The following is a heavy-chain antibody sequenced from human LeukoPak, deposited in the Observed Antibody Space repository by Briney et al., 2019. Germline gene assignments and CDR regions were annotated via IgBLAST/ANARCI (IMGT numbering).Heavy chain of an antibody. Sequence: SETPSLTCTVSGGSISSYYWSWIRQPPGKGLEWIGYIYYSGSTNYNPSLKSRVTISVDTSKNQFSLKLSSVTAADTAVYYCARSLYYYDSSGYLGWFDPWGQGTLVTVSS. CDR1: GGSISSYY. V-gene: IGHV4-59*08. CDR2: IYYSGST. D-gene: IGHD3-22*01. CDR3: ARSLYYYDSSGYLGWFDP. J-gene: IGHJ5*02.